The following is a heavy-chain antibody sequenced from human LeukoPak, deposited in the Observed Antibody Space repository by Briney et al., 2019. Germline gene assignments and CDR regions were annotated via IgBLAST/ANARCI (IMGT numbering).Heavy chain of an antibody. Sequence: SETLSLTCTVSGGPISSYYWSWIRQPPGKGLEWIGEINHSGSTNYNPSLKSRVTISVDTSKNQFSLKLSSVTAADTAVYYCARDQYYYDSSGYLFDYWGQGTLVTVSS. J-gene: IGHJ4*02. CDR2: INHSGST. D-gene: IGHD3-22*01. V-gene: IGHV4-34*01. CDR3: ARDQYYYDSSGYLFDY. CDR1: GGPISSYY.